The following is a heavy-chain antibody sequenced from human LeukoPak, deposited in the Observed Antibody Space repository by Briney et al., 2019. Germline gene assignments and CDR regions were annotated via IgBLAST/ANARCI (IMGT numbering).Heavy chain of an antibody. CDR2: IYHSGST. J-gene: IGHJ4*02. V-gene: IGHV4-38-2*01. D-gene: IGHD5-18*01. Sequence: PSETLSLTCAVSGYSISSGYYWGWIRQPPGKGLEWIGSIYHSGSTYYNPSLKSRVTISVDTSKNQFSLKLSSVTAADTAVYYCARSDGGYSYLDYWGQRTLVTVSS. CDR1: GYSISSGYY. CDR3: ARSDGGYSYLDY.